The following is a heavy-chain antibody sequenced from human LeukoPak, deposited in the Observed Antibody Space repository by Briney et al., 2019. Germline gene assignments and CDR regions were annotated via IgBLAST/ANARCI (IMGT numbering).Heavy chain of an antibody. CDR1: DDSITIYY. CDR3: ARDSGTTGEVKFDP. Sequence: SETLSLTCTVSDDSITIYYWSWIRQPPGKGLEWIGYIDHTGSTNYNPSLNSRVTISRDTSKNHFSLELSSATAADTAVYYCARDSGTTGEVKFDPWGQGTLVTVSS. J-gene: IGHJ5*02. V-gene: IGHV4-59*01. D-gene: IGHD3-10*01. CDR2: IDHTGST.